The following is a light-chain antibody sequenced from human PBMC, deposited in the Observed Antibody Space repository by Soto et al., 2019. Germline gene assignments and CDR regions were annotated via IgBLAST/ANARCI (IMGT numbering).Light chain of an antibody. Sequence: EIVLTQSPATLSLSPGERATLSCRASQSVSNFLAWYQQKPGQAPRLLISDASNRATGIPGRFSGSGSGPAVSLTISSLEPEDFAVSYCRQRINWHWTFGQGTKVEIK. CDR2: DAS. CDR3: RQRINWHWT. J-gene: IGKJ1*01. V-gene: IGKV3-11*01. CDR1: QSVSNF.